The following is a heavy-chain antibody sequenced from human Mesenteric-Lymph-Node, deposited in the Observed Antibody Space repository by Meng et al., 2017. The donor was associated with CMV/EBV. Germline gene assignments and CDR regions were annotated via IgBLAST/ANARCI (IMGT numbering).Heavy chain of an antibody. V-gene: IGHV1-8*03. CDR1: GYTFSTYD. J-gene: IGHJ3*02. CDR2: VNPDSANI. CDR3: ARGATNGGAFDI. D-gene: IGHD5-12*01. Sequence: ASVKVSCKTSGYTFSTYDINWVRQAAGQGLEWMGWVNPDSANIGYAQKFQGRVTIFRNTSTSTAYIELSSLRSEDTAVYYCARGATNGGAFDIWGQGTMVTVSS.